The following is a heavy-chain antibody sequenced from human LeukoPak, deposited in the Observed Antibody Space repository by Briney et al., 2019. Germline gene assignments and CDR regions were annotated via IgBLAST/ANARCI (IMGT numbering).Heavy chain of an antibody. D-gene: IGHD3-22*01. V-gene: IGHV3-11*06. CDR3: VTYYYDNSGYWDAFDI. CDR1: AFTFSDYY. CDR2: ISGSSTYR. J-gene: IGHJ3*02. Sequence: GGSLRLSCAASAFTFSDYYMSWIRQAPGKGLEWISYISGSSTYREYADSVKGRFTISRDNAKNTLYLQMNSLRAEDTAVYYCVTYYYDNSGYWDAFDIWGQGTMVTVSS.